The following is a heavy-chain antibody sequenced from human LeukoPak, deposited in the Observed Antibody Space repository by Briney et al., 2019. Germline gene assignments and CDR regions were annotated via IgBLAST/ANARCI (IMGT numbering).Heavy chain of an antibody. CDR2: ISAYNGNT. CDR1: GYTFTSYG. CDR3: ARDVLRGLYYYDSSGYYGTGAFDI. J-gene: IGHJ3*02. V-gene: IGHV1-18*01. Sequence: ASVKVSCKASGYTFTSYGISWVRQAPGQGLEWMGWISAYNGNTNYAQKLQGRVTMTTDTSTSTAYMELRNLRSDDTAVYYCARDVLRGLYYYDSSGYYGTGAFDIWGQGTMVTVSS. D-gene: IGHD3-22*01.